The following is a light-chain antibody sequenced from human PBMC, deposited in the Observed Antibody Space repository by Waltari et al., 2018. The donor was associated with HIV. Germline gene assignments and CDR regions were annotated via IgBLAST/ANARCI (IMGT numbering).Light chain of an antibody. CDR3: MQSLLVKYS. V-gene: IGKV2D-29*02. CDR2: EVS. Sequence: TQTPVSLSDTPGQSASISCKSSQSLLHSDGKTYLYWYMQKSGQSPRLLVYEVSNRFSGVSDRFTGSGAGTDFTLKITRVEPGDVGVYYCMQSLLVKYSFGQGTRLEL. J-gene: IGKJ2*01. CDR1: QSLLHSDGKTY.